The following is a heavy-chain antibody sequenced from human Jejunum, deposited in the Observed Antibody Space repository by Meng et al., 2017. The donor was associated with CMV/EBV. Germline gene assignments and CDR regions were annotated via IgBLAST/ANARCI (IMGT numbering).Heavy chain of an antibody. CDR2: LRFDGSQE. J-gene: IGHJ4*02. Sequence: QVSLLGSGGGGVQPGVSLRLSCAASGFTFSTYGMHWVRQISGKGLEWVAFLRFDGSQEFFADSVKGRFTISRDISKSSLYLQMTSLRDEDTAVYYCARDFMWGFDHWGQGTLVTVSS. CDR1: GFTFSTYG. CDR3: ARDFMWGFDH. V-gene: IGHV3-30*02. D-gene: IGHD7-27*01.